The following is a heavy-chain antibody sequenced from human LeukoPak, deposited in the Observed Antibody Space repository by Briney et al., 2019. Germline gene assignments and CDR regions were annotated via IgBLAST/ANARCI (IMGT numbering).Heavy chain of an antibody. D-gene: IGHD3-22*01. CDR3: ARGHYYESSGYYEQDY. V-gene: IGHV1-2*02. Sequence: GASVTVSCKASGYTFTGYYMHWVRQAPGQGLEWMGWINPNSGGTNYAQKFQGRVTMTRDTSISTAYMELSRLRSDDTAVYYCARGHYYESSGYYEQDYWGQGTLVTVSS. CDR2: INPNSGGT. CDR1: GYTFTGYY. J-gene: IGHJ4*02.